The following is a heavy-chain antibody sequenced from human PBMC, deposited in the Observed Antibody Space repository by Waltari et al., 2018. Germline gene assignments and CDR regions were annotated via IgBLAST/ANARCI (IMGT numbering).Heavy chain of an antibody. CDR2: IKYDGSEE. D-gene: IGHD1-26*01. Sequence: EVQVVESGGGLVQPGESLRLSCAAVGFTFSISWMSWVRQPPGKGLEWVANIKYDGSEEYYVDSVKGRFTISRDNAKNSLYLQMNSLRVEDTAVYYCARDPERGALDYWGQGTLVAVSS. CDR3: ARDPERGALDY. CDR1: GFTFSISW. J-gene: IGHJ4*02. V-gene: IGHV3-7*01.